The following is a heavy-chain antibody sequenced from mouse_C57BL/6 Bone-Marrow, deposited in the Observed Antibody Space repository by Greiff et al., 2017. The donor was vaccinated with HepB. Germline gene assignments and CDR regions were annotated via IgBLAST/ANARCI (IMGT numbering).Heavy chain of an antibody. CDR1: GFTFNDYQ. J-gene: IGHJ3*01. D-gene: IGHD1-1*01. CDR2: IRNKANGYTS. V-gene: IGHV7-4*01. CDR3: VKAVSAGSCYTWFAY. Sequence: EVHLVESGGGLVQPGASLRLSCAASGFTFNDYQMSWVRQSPGKAPEWLALIRNKANGYTSEYTASVKGRFTISRDNSQNILYLEINTLRAENSATYYGVKAVSAGSCYTWFAYWGQGTMVTVSA.